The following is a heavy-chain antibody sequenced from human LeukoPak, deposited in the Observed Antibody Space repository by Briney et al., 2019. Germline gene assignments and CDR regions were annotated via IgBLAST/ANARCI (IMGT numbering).Heavy chain of an antibody. CDR2: RSIYNGNT. Sequence: GASVKVSCKASAYDFINYGISWVRQAPGQGLEWMGWRSIYNGNTDYKLQGRVTMTTDTSTSTAYMEVRSLRSDDTAVYYCARGGPFPSGSSSREYYLDYWGQGTLVTVSS. D-gene: IGHD6-6*01. CDR1: AYDFINYG. CDR3: ARGGPFPSGSSSREYYLDY. V-gene: IGHV1-18*01. J-gene: IGHJ4*02.